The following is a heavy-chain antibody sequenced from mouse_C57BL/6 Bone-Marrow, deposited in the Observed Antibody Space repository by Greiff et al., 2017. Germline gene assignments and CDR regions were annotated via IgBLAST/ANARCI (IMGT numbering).Heavy chain of an antibody. J-gene: IGHJ4*01. D-gene: IGHD2-3*01. Sequence: EVQLQQSGAELVRPGASVKLSCTASGFNIKDDYMHWVKQRPEQGLEWIGWIDPENGDTEYASKFQGKATITADTSSNTAYLQLSSLTSEHTAVYYCTNDGYPLAMDYWGQGTSVTVSS. V-gene: IGHV14-4*01. CDR1: GFNIKDDY. CDR3: TNDGYPLAMDY. CDR2: IDPENGDT.